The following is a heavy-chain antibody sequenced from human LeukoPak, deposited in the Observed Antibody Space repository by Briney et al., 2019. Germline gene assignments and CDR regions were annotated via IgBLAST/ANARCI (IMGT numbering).Heavy chain of an antibody. V-gene: IGHV3-23*01. CDR1: GFTFSTYA. Sequence: GSLRLSCAASGFTFSTYAFTWVRQAPGKGLEWVSSISGSGGTTYYADSVKGRFTISRDNSKNTLYLQMNGLRAEDTAVYYCAKRIAVTGKLGYFDYLGQGTLVTGSS. CDR3: AKRIAVTGKLGYFDY. D-gene: IGHD6-19*01. CDR2: ISGSGGTT. J-gene: IGHJ4*02.